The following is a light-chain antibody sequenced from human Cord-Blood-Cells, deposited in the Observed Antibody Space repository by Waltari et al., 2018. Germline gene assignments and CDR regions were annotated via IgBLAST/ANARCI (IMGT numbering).Light chain of an antibody. J-gene: IGLJ3*02. Sequence: TARITCSGDVLAKKYARWFQQKPGQAPVLVIYKDSERPSGIPERFSGSSSGTTVTLTISGAQVEDEADYYCYSAADNNLGVFGGGTKLTVL. CDR1: VLAKKY. CDR2: KDS. CDR3: YSAADNNLGV. V-gene: IGLV3-27*01.